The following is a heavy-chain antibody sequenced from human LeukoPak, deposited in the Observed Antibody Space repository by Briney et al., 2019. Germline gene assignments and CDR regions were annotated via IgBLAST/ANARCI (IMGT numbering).Heavy chain of an antibody. CDR1: GFTFSSYA. V-gene: IGHV3-64*01. CDR3: ARASLGLRLGELSFDY. D-gene: IGHD3-16*02. Sequence: GRSLRLSCAASGFTFSSYAMHWVRQAPGKGLEYVSAISSNGGSTYYANSVKGRFTISRDNSKNTLYLQMGSLRAEDMAVYYCARASLGLRLGELSFDYWGQGTLVTVSS. J-gene: IGHJ4*02. CDR2: ISSNGGST.